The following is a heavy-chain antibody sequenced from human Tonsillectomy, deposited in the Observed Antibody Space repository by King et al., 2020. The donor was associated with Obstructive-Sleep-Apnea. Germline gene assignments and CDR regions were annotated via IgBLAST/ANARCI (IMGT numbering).Heavy chain of an antibody. V-gene: IGHV3-49*03. Sequence: VQLVESGGGLVQPGRSLRLSCTAAGFTFGDYAMSWFRQAPGKGLEGVGFIRSKTYGGTTEHAASVKGRFTISRDDSRSTAHLQKNSLKTEDTAVYYCTRYCSGGSCYADYWGQGTLVTVSS. D-gene: IGHD2-15*01. J-gene: IGHJ4*02. CDR2: IRSKTYGGTT. CDR1: GFTFGDYA. CDR3: TRYCSGGSCYADY.